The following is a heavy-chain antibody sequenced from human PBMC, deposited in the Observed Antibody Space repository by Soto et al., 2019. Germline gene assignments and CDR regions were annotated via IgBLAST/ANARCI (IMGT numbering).Heavy chain of an antibody. V-gene: IGHV3-30*18. J-gene: IGHJ6*02. CDR1: GFIFSRHG. Sequence: QGQLVESGGGVVQPGTSLRLSCAASGFIFSRHGMHWVRQAPGKGPEWVAFTSYDGSNTYYADSVKGRFTISRDNPKNTLFLQMNSLRPNDTALYFCAKDRGSYDTWSGTQRYYAMDVWGQGATVTVSS. CDR2: TSYDGSNT. D-gene: IGHD3-3*01. CDR3: AKDRGSYDTWSGTQRYYAMDV.